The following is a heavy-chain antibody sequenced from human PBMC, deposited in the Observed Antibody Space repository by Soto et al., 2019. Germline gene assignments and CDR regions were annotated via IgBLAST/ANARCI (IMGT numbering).Heavy chain of an antibody. CDR3: AIDSHWPLIPPTPDY. CDR2: FRESGGTT. Sequence: GGSPRLSCAASGFGFAFSTSAMSWVRQAPGKGLEWVSTFRESGGTTHYANSVKGRFTISRDTSKNMLYLQMNSLRAEDTAIYYCAIDSHWPLIPPTPDYSGPAPLVTRSS. CDR1: GFGFAFSTSA. V-gene: IGHV3-23*01. J-gene: IGHJ4*01.